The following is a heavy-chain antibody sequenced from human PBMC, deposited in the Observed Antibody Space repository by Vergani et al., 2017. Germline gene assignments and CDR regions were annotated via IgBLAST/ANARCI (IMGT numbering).Heavy chain of an antibody. CDR2: ISGNNDDV. Sequence: VRLVESGGGVVQPGRSLRLSCVASGFTFSHYSMNWVRQAPGKGLEWVSSISGNNDDVYYADSVKGRFTISRDNAKNSLYLQLSSLRVEDTAIYYCARGPPSEYWGQGTLVTVSS. V-gene: IGHV3-21*01. CDR3: ARGPPSEY. CDR1: GFTFSHYS. J-gene: IGHJ4*02.